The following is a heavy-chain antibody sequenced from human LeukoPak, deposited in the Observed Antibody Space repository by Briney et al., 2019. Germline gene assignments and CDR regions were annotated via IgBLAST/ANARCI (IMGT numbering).Heavy chain of an antibody. CDR3: AKVSDKTPILPD. V-gene: IGHV3-30*02. CDR2: IRYDGSNK. Sequence: GGSLRLSCAASGFTFNNYGMHWVRQAPGKGLEWVAFIRYDGSNKYYADSVKGRFTISRDNSKNTLYLQMNSLRAEDTAVYYCAKVSDKTPILPDWGQGTLVTVSS. D-gene: IGHD2-15*01. J-gene: IGHJ4*02. CDR1: GFTFNNYG.